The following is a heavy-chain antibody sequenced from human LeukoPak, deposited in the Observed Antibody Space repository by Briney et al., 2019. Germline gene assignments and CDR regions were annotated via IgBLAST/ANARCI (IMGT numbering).Heavy chain of an antibody. CDR3: ARDRSSSSWFFDY. CDR1: GFTFSSYG. CDR2: IWYDGSNK. J-gene: IGHJ4*02. D-gene: IGHD6-13*01. V-gene: IGHV3-33*01. Sequence: GGSLRLSCAASGFTFSSYGMHWVRQAPGKGLEWVAVIWYDGSNKYYADSVKGRFTISRGNSKNTLYLQMNSLRAEDTAVYYCARDRSSSSWFFDYWGQGTLVTVSS.